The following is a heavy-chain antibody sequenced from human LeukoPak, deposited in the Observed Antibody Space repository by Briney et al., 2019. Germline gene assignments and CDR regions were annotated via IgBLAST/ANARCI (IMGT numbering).Heavy chain of an antibody. CDR1: GGSISSYC. D-gene: IGHD2-21*01. CDR2: IFTSGRT. V-gene: IGHV4-4*09. CDR3: ATSHDVKTAPYDL. Sequence: PSETLSLTCTVSGGSISSYCWSWVRQSPGKGLEWIGYIFTSGRTDYNPSLKSRVTMSVDTSKNQLSMELRFLTAADTAVYYCATSHDVKTAPYDLWGQGTLVTVSS. J-gene: IGHJ5*02.